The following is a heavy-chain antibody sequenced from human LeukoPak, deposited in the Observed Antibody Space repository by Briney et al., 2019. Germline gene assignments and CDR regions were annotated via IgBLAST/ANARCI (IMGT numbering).Heavy chain of an antibody. J-gene: IGHJ2*01. CDR3: ARVGDHYHWYLDV. D-gene: IGHD3-10*01. V-gene: IGHV3-53*01. Sequence: GGSLRLSCEGSGFSVSTKYMNWVRQAPGKGLEWVSILYSGSTTYYTDSVKGRFSVSRDDSKNTLYLHMNSLGVEDTAVYYCARVGDHYHWYLDVWGRGTLVTVSS. CDR1: GFSVSTKY. CDR2: LYSGSTT.